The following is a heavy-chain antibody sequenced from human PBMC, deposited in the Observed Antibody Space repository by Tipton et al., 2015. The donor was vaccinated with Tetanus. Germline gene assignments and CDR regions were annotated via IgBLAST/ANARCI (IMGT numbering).Heavy chain of an antibody. V-gene: IGHV1-18*01. CDR1: GYTFTSYG. J-gene: IGHJ5*02. CDR3: ARDPRNGIAAAAWFDP. D-gene: IGHD6-13*01. Sequence: QSGPEVKKPGASVKVSCKASGYTFTSYGISWVRQAPGQGLGWMGWISAYNGNTNYAQKLQGRVTMTTDTSTSTAYMELRSLRSDGTAVYYCARDPRNGIAAAAWFDPWGQGTLVTVSS. CDR2: ISAYNGNT.